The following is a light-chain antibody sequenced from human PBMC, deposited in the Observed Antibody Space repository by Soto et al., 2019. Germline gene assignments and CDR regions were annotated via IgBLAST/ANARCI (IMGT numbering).Light chain of an antibody. V-gene: IGLV1-51*01. J-gene: IGLJ2*01. Sequence: QSVLTQPTSVSAAPGQKVTISCSGGSSNIGNNYVSWYQHLPGTAPKLLIYDNNERPSGIPDRFSGSKSGTSATLGIAGLQTGDEADYYCGTWDTSLSAVVFGGGTKVTVL. CDR2: DNN. CDR3: GTWDTSLSAVV. CDR1: SSNIGNNY.